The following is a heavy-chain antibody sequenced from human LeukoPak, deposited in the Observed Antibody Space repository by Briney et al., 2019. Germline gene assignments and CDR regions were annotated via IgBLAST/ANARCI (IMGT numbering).Heavy chain of an antibody. CDR1: GGSISSGGYC. D-gene: IGHD5-24*01. J-gene: IGHJ2*01. Sequence: PSQTLSLTCTVSGGSISSGGYCWSWIRQHPGKGLEWIGYIYYSGSTYYNPSLKSRVTISVDTSKNQFSLKLSSVTAADTAVYYCARDLGEMATMDWYFDLWGRGTLVTVSS. V-gene: IGHV4-31*03. CDR2: IYYSGST. CDR3: ARDLGEMATMDWYFDL.